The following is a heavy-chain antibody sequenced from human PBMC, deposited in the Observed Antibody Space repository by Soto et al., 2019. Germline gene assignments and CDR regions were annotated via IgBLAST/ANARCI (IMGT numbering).Heavy chain of an antibody. J-gene: IGHJ6*02. CDR1: GFTFRIYA. V-gene: IGHV3-30-3*01. CDR3: ARGDREDIAVVIGARPGEYGVDV. D-gene: IGHD2-15*01. Sequence: PGGSLRLSCAASGFTFRIYAMHWVRQAPGKGLECVAVISYDGSNKFYRDSAKGRFTISRDNSKNTLYLQINSLRYEDTAVYYCARGDREDIAVVIGARPGEYGVDVWGQGTTVTVSS. CDR2: ISYDGSNK.